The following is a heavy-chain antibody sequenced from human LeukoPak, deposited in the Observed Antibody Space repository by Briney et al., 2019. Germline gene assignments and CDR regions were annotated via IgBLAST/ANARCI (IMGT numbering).Heavy chain of an antibody. Sequence: ASVKVSCKTSGYTFINYGLSWLRQAPGQGLEWMGWISADKGHTRSTEKFQDRITMTTDTSTSTVYMELRSLRSDDTAVYFCARDRQEIDSSGGDFDYWGQGTLVTVSS. D-gene: IGHD3-22*01. CDR3: ARDRQEIDSSGGDFDY. CDR2: ISADKGHT. V-gene: IGHV1-18*01. J-gene: IGHJ4*02. CDR1: GYTFINYG.